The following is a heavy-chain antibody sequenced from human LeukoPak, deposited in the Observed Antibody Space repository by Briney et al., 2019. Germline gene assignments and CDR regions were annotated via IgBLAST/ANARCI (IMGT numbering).Heavy chain of an antibody. D-gene: IGHD3-22*01. Sequence: GGSLRLSCAASGFTFSSYGMHWVRQPPGKGLEWVANIKTDGTEKYYVDSVKGRFTISRDNAKNSLYLQMNSLRVEDTAVYFCVRESITMIVYDYWGQGTLVTVSS. J-gene: IGHJ4*02. CDR1: GFTFSSYG. CDR3: VRESITMIVYDY. CDR2: IKTDGTEK. V-gene: IGHV3-7*04.